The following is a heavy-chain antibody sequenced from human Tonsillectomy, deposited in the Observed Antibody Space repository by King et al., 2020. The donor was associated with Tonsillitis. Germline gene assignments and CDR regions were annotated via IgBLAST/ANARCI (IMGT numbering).Heavy chain of an antibody. J-gene: IGHJ4*02. CDR3: AREGLSYDDYYFDY. Sequence: VQLVESGGGLVQPGGSLRLSFAASGFTFSSYLMHWVRQAPGKGLVWVSRINSDGSSTSYADSVKGRFTISRVNAKNTLYLQMNSLSAEDTAVYYCAREGLSYDDYYFDYWGQGTLVTVSS. V-gene: IGHV3-74*01. CDR1: GFTFSSYL. D-gene: IGHD3-16*01. CDR2: INSDGSST.